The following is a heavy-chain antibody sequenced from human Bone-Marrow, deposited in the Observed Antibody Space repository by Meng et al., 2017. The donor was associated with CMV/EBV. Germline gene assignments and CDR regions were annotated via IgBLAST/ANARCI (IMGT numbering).Heavy chain of an antibody. CDR3: ARAAVVIIRRADY. CDR1: GGSFSGYY. Sequence: SETLSLTCAVYGGSFSGYYWSWIRQPPGKGLEWIGEINHSGSTNYNPSLKGRVTISVDTSKNQFSLKLSSVTAADTAVYYCARAAVVIIRRADYWGQGTRVTGSS. D-gene: IGHD3-3*01. V-gene: IGHV4-34*01. J-gene: IGHJ4*02. CDR2: INHSGST.